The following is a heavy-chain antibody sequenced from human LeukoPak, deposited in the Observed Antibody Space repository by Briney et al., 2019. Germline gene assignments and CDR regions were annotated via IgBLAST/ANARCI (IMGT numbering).Heavy chain of an antibody. D-gene: IGHD1-7*01. CDR3: SSGNYADWFDP. CDR1: GFTFSSYW. V-gene: IGHV3-7*01. J-gene: IGHJ5*02. CDR2: IKQDGSEK. Sequence: PGGSLRLSCVASGFTFSSYWMSWVRQAPGKGLEWVANIKQDGSEKYYVDSVKGRFTISRDNAKNSLYLQMNSLRAEDTAVYYCSSGNYADWFDPWGQGTLVTFSS.